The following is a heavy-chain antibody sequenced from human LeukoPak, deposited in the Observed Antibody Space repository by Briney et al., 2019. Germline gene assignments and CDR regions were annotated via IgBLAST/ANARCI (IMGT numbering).Heavy chain of an antibody. Sequence: ASVKVSCKASGYTFTSYDINWVRQATGQGLEWMGWMNPNSGNTGYAQKFQGRVTMTRNTSISTAYMELSSLRSEDTAVYYCARVVAVAGLGYYYYYMDVWGKGTTVTISS. CDR3: ARVVAVAGLGYYYYYMDV. D-gene: IGHD6-19*01. J-gene: IGHJ6*03. V-gene: IGHV1-8*01. CDR2: MNPNSGNT. CDR1: GYTFTSYD.